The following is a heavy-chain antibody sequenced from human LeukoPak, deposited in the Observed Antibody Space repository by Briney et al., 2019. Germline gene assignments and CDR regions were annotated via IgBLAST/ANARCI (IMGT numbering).Heavy chain of an antibody. D-gene: IGHD1-26*01. V-gene: IGHV1-69*05. CDR3: ASPTREVGATGDAFDI. CDR2: IIPIFGTA. J-gene: IGHJ3*02. CDR1: GGTFSSYA. Sequence: ASVKLSCTASGGTFSSYAISWVRQAPGQGLEWMGGIIPIFGTANYAQKFQGRVTITTDESTSTAYMELSSLRSEDTAVYYCASPTREVGATGDAFDIWGQGTMVTVSS.